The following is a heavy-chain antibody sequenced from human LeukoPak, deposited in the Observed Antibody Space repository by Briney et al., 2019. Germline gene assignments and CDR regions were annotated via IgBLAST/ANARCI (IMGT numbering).Heavy chain of an antibody. J-gene: IGHJ4*02. D-gene: IGHD1-26*01. CDR1: GFTFSDYY. CDR2: INSSGYTI. CDR3: AKDPVGAFNPYFDY. Sequence: PGGSLRLSCAASGFTFSDYYMTWIRQAPGKGLEWVSYINSSGYTIYYADSVKGRFTISRDNSKNTLYLQVNSLRAEDTAVYYCAKDPVGAFNPYFDYWGQGTLVTVSS. V-gene: IGHV3-11*04.